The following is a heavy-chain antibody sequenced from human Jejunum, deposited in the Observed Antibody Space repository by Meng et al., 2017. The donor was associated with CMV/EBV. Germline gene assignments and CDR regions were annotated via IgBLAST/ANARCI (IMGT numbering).Heavy chain of an antibody. CDR3: ARHTDTTTGPQDY. D-gene: IGHD3-9*01. CDR2: MYYSGGT. Sequence: TVSGGSISSSNYYWGWIRQPPGKGLEWIGSMYYSGGTYYNPSLKSRVTMSVDTSKNQFSLKLSSVTAADTATYYCARHTDTTTGPQDYWGQGTLVTVSS. V-gene: IGHV4-39*01. J-gene: IGHJ4*02. CDR1: GGSISSSNYY.